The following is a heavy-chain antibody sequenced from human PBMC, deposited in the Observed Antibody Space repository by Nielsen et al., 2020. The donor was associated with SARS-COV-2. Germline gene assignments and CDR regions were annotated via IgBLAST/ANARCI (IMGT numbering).Heavy chain of an antibody. D-gene: IGHD4-11*01. V-gene: IGHV1-69*01. CDR3: ARTTLTTGDYYYYYYMDV. Sequence: WVRQAPGQGPEWMGGIIPIFGTANYAQKFQGRVTITADESTSTAYMELSSLRSEDTAVYYCARTTLTTGDYYYYYYMDVWGKGTTVTVSS. J-gene: IGHJ6*03. CDR2: IIPIFGTA.